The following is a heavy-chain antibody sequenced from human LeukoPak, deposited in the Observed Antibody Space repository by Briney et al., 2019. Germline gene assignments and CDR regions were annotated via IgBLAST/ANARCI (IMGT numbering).Heavy chain of an antibody. V-gene: IGHV1-69*13. CDR1: GGTFSSYA. D-gene: IGHD6-13*01. Sequence: GASVKVSCKASGGTFSSYAISWVRQAPGQGLEWMGGIIPIFGTANYAQKFQGRVTITADESTSTAYMELSSLRSEDTAVYYCARTKGGAAAGTGAFDIWGQGTMVTVSS. J-gene: IGHJ3*02. CDR3: ARTKGGAAAGTGAFDI. CDR2: IIPIFGTA.